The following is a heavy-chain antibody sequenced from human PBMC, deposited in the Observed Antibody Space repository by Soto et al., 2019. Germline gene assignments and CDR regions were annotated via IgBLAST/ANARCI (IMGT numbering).Heavy chain of an antibody. CDR3: VRGELRPRFDY. V-gene: IGHV3-23*01. CDR2: ITGDGADT. D-gene: IGHD1-7*01. Sequence: GALRLSCGASGVTFCKYAMRWVHQAPGQGLEWVSAITGDGADTYHADSVKGRFTISRDTSKNTLSLQMNSLRVEDTAVYYCVRGELRPRFDYWGQGTLVTVSS. J-gene: IGHJ4*02. CDR1: GVTFCKYA.